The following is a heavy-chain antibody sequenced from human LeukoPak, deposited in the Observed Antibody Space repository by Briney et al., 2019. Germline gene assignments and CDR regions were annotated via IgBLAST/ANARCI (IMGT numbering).Heavy chain of an antibody. CDR2: INSDGGTT. CDR3: ATDSYVSGSYYRLFY. D-gene: IGHD3-10*01. J-gene: IGHJ4*02. V-gene: IGHV3-74*01. CDR1: GFTFSSYW. Sequence: GGSLRLSCAASGFTFSSYWMHWVRQAPGKGLVWVSGINSDGGTTTYADSVKGRFTISRDNAKNTLYLQMNNLRAEDTAIYYCATDSYVSGSYYRLFYWGQGTLVTVSS.